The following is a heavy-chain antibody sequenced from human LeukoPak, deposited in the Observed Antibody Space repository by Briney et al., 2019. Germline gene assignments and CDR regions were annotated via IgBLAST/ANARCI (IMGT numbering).Heavy chain of an antibody. CDR3: TTAPRVAAASKEIYYGMDV. CDR2: IKSKTDGGTT. CDR1: GFTFSNAW. V-gene: IGHV3-15*01. J-gene: IGHJ6*02. Sequence: GGSLRLSCAASGFTFSNAWMSWVRQAPGKGLEWVGRIKSKTDGGTTDYAAPVKGRFTISRDDSKNTLYLQMNSLKTEDTAVYYCTTAPRVAAASKEIYYGMDVWGQGTTVTVSS. D-gene: IGHD2-15*01.